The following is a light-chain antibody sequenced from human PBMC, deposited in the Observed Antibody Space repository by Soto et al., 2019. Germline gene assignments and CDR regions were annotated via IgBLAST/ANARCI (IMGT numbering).Light chain of an antibody. CDR1: QSVSSY. V-gene: IGKV3-20*01. J-gene: IGKJ1*01. Sequence: EIVLTQSPGTLSLSPGEGATLSCRASQSVSSYLAWYQQKRGQAPSLLIYGVSTRATGTPDRFSGSGSGTDFTLTISRLDPEDFAVYFCQQYGGSPWTFGQGTKVEIK. CDR3: QQYGGSPWT. CDR2: GVS.